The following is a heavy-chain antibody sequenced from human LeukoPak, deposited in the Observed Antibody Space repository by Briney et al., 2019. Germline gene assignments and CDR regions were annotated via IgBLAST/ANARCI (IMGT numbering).Heavy chain of an antibody. D-gene: IGHD3-10*01. Sequence: SETLSLTCTVSGGSISSHYWSWIRQPPGKGLEWIGCIYYSGNTNYNPSLESRVTISVDTSKNQFSLKLSSVTAADTAVYYCARHQLRGFLDDNWGQGTLVAVSS. CDR1: GGSISSHY. CDR2: IYYSGNT. J-gene: IGHJ4*02. CDR3: ARHQLRGFLDDN. V-gene: IGHV4-59*08.